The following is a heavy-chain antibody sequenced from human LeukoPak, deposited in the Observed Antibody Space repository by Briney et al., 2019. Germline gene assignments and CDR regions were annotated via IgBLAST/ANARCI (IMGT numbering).Heavy chain of an antibody. J-gene: IGHJ5*02. D-gene: IGHD3-22*01. Sequence: GGSLRLSCAASGFTFSSYEMKWVHQAPGKGLEWVSYISSSGSTIYYADSVKGRFTISRDNAKNSLYLQMNSLRAEDTAVYYCARDPLPPYDSSGYWDRWGQGTLVTVSS. V-gene: IGHV3-48*03. CDR2: ISSSGSTI. CDR1: GFTFSSYE. CDR3: ARDPLPPYDSSGYWDR.